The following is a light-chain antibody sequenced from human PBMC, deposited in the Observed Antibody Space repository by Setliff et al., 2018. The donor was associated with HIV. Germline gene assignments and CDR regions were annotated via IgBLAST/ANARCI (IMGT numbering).Light chain of an antibody. V-gene: IGLV2-8*01. CDR3: QVWDSSSDHSYV. CDR2: EVT. CDR1: SSDVGAYNY. Sequence: QSVLTQPPSASGSPGQSVTISCTGTSSDVGAYNYVSWYQQHPGKAPKLMIYEVTKRPSGIPERFSGSNSGNTATLTISRVEAGDEADYYCQVWDSSSDHSYVFGTGTKVTVL. J-gene: IGLJ1*01.